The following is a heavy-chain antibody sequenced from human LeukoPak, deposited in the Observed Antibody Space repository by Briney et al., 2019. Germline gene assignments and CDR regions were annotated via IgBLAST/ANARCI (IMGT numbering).Heavy chain of an antibody. V-gene: IGHV4-59*08. D-gene: IGHD3-10*01. CDR2: IYYSGST. J-gene: IGHJ5*02. Sequence: SSETLSLTCTVSGGSISRYYWTWIRQPPGKGLEWIGYIYYSGSTNYNPSLKSRVTISVDTSKNQFSLKLSSVTAADTAVYYCARFYRGLSPWGQGTLVTVSS. CDR3: ARFYRGLSP. CDR1: GGSISRYY.